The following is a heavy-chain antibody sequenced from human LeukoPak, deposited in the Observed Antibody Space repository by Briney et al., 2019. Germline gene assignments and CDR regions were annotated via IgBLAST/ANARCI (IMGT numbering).Heavy chain of an antibody. CDR1: GGSISSGGYY. J-gene: IGHJ4*02. Sequence: SQTLSLTCTVSGGSISSGGYYWSWIRQHPGKGLEWIGYIYYSGSTYYNLSLKSRVTISVDTSKNQFSLKLSSVTAADTAVYYCARGVAAAGTADYWGQGTLVTVSS. D-gene: IGHD6-13*01. CDR3: ARGVAAAGTADY. CDR2: IYYSGST. V-gene: IGHV4-31*03.